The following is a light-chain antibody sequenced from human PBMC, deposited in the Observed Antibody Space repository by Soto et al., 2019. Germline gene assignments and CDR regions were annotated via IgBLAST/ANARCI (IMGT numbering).Light chain of an antibody. CDR2: WAS. J-gene: IGKJ1*01. Sequence: DIVMTQSPDSLAVSLGERATINCKSSQSVLYSSNNKNYLAWYQQKPGQPPKLLISWASTRETGVPDRFSGSGSGADFTLTNSSLQAVDVAVYYCQQYHTTPQTFGQGTKVEIK. V-gene: IGKV4-1*01. CDR3: QQYHTTPQT. CDR1: QSVLYSSNNKNY.